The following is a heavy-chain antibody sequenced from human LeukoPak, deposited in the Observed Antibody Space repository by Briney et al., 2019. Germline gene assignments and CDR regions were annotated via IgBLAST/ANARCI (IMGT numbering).Heavy chain of an antibody. Sequence: PSETLSLTCTVSGGSISSSSYYWGWIRQPPGKGLEWIGSIYYSGSTYYNPSLKSRVTISVDTSKNQFSLKLSSVTAADTAVYYCARVVVGATPPAYYYYYMDVWGKGTTVTISS. CDR3: ARVVVGATPPAYYYYYMDV. CDR2: IYYSGST. CDR1: GGSISSSSYY. D-gene: IGHD1-26*01. V-gene: IGHV4-39*01. J-gene: IGHJ6*03.